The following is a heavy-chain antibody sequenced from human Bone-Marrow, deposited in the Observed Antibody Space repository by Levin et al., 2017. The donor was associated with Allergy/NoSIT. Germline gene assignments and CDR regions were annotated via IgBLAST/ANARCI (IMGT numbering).Heavy chain of an antibody. V-gene: IGHV1-69*01. CDR2: IIPIFGTA. J-gene: IGHJ6*03. CDR3: ARVKPDIVVVPAAPDYYYYYMDV. CDR1: GGTFSSYA. D-gene: IGHD2-2*01. Sequence: KAGESLKISCKASGGTFSSYAISWVRQAPGQGLEWMGGIIPIFGTANYAQKFQGRVTITADESTSTAYMELSSLRSEDTAVYYCARVKPDIVVVPAAPDYYYYYMDVWGKGTTVTVSS.